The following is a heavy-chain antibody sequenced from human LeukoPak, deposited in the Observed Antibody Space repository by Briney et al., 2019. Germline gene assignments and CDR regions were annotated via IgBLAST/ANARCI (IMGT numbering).Heavy chain of an antibody. CDR1: GFTFDYYG. CDR3: ARDIDTGYVGDAFDM. D-gene: IGHD5-12*01. V-gene: IGHV3-20*04. J-gene: IGHJ3*02. CDR2: INWNGGST. Sequence: PGGSLRLSCAASGFTFDYYGMSWVRQAPGKGLEWVSDINWNGGSTGYADSVKGRFTISRDNAKNSLYLQMNSLRAEDTAVYYCARDIDTGYVGDAFDMWGRGTMVTVSS.